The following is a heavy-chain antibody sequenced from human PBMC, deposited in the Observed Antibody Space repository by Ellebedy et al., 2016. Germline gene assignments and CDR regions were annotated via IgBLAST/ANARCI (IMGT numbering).Heavy chain of an antibody. CDR1: GGSISSGDYY. V-gene: IGHV4-61*08. CDR3: AREGAYGSDRQFDY. CDR2: IYYSGST. J-gene: IGHJ4*02. Sequence: SETLSLXXTVSGGSISSGDYYWSWIRQPPGKGLEWIGYIYYSGSTNYNPSLKSRVTISVDTSKNQFSLKLSSVTAADTAVYYCAREGAYGSDRQFDYWGQGTLVTVSS. D-gene: IGHD3-10*01.